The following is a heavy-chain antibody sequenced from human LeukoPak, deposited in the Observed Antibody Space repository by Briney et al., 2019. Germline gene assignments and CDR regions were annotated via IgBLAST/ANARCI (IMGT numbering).Heavy chain of an antibody. V-gene: IGHV1-2*04. Sequence: ASVKVSCKASGYTFTGYYMHWVRQAPGQGLEWMGWINPNSGGTNYAQKFQGWVTMTRDTSISTAYMELSSLRSEDTAVYYCARYSSGDKLDYWGQGTLVTVSS. D-gene: IGHD3-22*01. CDR3: ARYSSGDKLDY. CDR2: INPNSGGT. CDR1: GYTFTGYY. J-gene: IGHJ4*02.